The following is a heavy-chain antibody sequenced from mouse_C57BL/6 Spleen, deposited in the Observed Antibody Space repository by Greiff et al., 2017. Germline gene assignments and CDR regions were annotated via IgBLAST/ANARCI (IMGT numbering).Heavy chain of an antibody. D-gene: IGHD2-14*01. Sequence: EVKLVESGGGLVKPGGSLKLSCAASGFTFSSYAMSWVRQTPEKRLEWVATISDGGSYTYYPDNVKGRFTISRDNAKNNLYLQMSHLKSEDTAMYYCAREGVPYYFDYWGQGTTLTVSS. CDR2: ISDGGSYT. CDR1: GFTFSSYA. CDR3: AREGVPYYFDY. J-gene: IGHJ2*01. V-gene: IGHV5-4*01.